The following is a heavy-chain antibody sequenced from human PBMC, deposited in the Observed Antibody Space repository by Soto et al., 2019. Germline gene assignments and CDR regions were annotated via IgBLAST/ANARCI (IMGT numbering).Heavy chain of an antibody. J-gene: IGHJ4*02. V-gene: IGHV3-7*04. CDR2: INQDGSEK. Sequence: EVQLVESGGGLVQPGGSLRLSCAASGFIFTSYWMDWVRQAPGKGLEWVAMINQDGSEKYYVDSVKGRFTISRDNATNSLYLEMDSLRADDTAVYYCVTDYDAKGWGAYWGQGALVTVSS. CDR1: GFIFTSYW. CDR3: VTDYDAKGWGAY. D-gene: IGHD3-16*01.